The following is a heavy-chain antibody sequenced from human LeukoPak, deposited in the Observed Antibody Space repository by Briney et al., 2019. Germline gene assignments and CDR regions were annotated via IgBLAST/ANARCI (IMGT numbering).Heavy chain of an antibody. V-gene: IGHV3-73*01. CDR3: TREVVIFYYYYMDV. CDR1: GFTFSGSA. D-gene: IGHD3-22*01. Sequence: GGSLRLSCAASGFTFSGSAMHWVRQASGKGLEWVGRIRSKANSYATTYAASVKGRFTISRDDSKNTAYLQMNSLKTEDTAVYYCTREVVIFYYYYMDVWGTGNTVTISS. CDR2: IRSKANSYAT. J-gene: IGHJ6*03.